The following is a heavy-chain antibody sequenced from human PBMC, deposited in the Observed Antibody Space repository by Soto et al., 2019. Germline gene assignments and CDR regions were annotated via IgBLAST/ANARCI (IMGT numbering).Heavy chain of an antibody. CDR2: IRHKANSYTT. Sequence: EVQLVESGGNLVQPGGSLRLSCAASGFTFSDHYMDWVRQAPGKGLEWVGRIRHKANSYTTNYAASVKGRFTISRDDSKNSXYLQVNSLKXEDTAVYYCTRVKLLGXGVDTRTNERASDYWGQGTLVTVSS. J-gene: IGHJ4*02. V-gene: IGHV3-72*01. CDR3: TRVKLLGXGVDTRTNERASDY. CDR1: GFTFSDHY. D-gene: IGHD3-10*01.